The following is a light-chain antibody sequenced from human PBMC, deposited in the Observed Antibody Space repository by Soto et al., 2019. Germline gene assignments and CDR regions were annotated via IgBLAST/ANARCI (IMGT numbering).Light chain of an antibody. V-gene: IGLV1-44*01. CDR2: TNN. Sequence: QSVRTQPPSASVTTGQTVTISCSGSSSNIGTNTVSWYQQLPGTAPKLLLYTNNQRPSGVPDRFSGSKSDSSASLAISGLQSADEADYYCAAWDDSLNAYVFGTVTKLTVL. CDR3: AAWDDSLNAYV. J-gene: IGLJ1*01. CDR1: SSNIGTNT.